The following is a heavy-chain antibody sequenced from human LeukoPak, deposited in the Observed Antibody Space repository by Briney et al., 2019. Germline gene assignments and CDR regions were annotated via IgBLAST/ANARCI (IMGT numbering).Heavy chain of an antibody. J-gene: IGHJ5*02. Sequence: SVKVSCKASGGTFSSYAIGWVRQAPGQGLEWMGRIIPILGIANYAQKFQGRVTITADKSTSTAYMELSSLRSEDTAVYYCARSGEWELLRFDPWGQGTLVTVSS. CDR1: GGTFSSYA. CDR3: ARSGEWELLRFDP. CDR2: IIPILGIA. D-gene: IGHD1-26*01. V-gene: IGHV1-69*04.